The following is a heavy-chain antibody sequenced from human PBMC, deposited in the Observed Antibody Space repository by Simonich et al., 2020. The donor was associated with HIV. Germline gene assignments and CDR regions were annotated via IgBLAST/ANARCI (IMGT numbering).Heavy chain of an antibody. J-gene: IGHJ3*02. Sequence: QVELQQWGAGLLKPSETLSLNCAVYGGSFSGYYWSWIRQSPGNGLEVIGENIHSGSTKYHPSRKSRVTISVDSSKKQFSLTLSSGTASDTAVDYCARLERGIDAFDIWGQGTMVTVSS. CDR3: ARLERGIDAFDI. V-gene: IGHV4-34*02. D-gene: IGHD7-27*01. CDR2: NIHSGST. CDR1: GGSFSGYY.